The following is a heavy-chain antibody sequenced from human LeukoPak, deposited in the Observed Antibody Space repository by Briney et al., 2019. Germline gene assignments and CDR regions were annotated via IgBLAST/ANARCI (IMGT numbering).Heavy chain of an antibody. V-gene: IGHV3-66*01. CDR2: IYSGNHT. CDR1: GFTLTNAW. J-gene: IGHJ4*02. D-gene: IGHD3-3*01. Sequence: GGSLRLSCAASGFTLTNAWMNWVRQAPGKGLEWISIIYSGNHTSYTDSVKGRFIISRDNSKNMVYLQMNSLRPDDTAVYYCAREGVATAGTAYDYWGQGTLVTVSS. CDR3: AREGVATAGTAYDY.